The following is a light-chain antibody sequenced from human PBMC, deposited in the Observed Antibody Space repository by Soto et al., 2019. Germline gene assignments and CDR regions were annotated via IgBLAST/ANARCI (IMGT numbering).Light chain of an antibody. V-gene: IGKV1-39*01. CDR3: QQSYSTSWT. Sequence: DIQMTQSPSSLSASVGDRVTITFRASQNIGSYLHWFQQEPGRAPKVLIYGTSNLQSGVPSRFSGSGSGTDFTLTISSLQPEHFESYYCQQSYSTSWTFGQGTK. CDR1: QNIGSY. CDR2: GTS. J-gene: IGKJ1*01.